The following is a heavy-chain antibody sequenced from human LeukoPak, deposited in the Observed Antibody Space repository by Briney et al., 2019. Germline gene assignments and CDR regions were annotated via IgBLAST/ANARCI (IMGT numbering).Heavy chain of an antibody. D-gene: IGHD1-20*01. Sequence: ASVKVSCKASGYTFTGYYMHWVRQAPGQGREWMGRIIPILGIANYAQKFQGRVTITADKSTSTDYMELSSLRSEDTAVYYCARVTNWNFDYWGQGTLVTVSS. CDR1: GYTFTGYY. V-gene: IGHV1-69*02. J-gene: IGHJ4*02. CDR3: ARVTNWNFDY. CDR2: IIPILGIA.